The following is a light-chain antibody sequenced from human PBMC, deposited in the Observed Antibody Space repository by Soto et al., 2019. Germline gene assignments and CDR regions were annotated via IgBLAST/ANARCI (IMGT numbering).Light chain of an antibody. CDR2: DTS. V-gene: IGKV3-15*01. CDR1: QGIGDN. CDR3: QRYNNWPLT. J-gene: IGKJ4*01. Sequence: MSQSPSTLSGSVGYRFTITCRASQGIGDNLAWYQHKPGQTPRLLIYDTSTRATGVPARFSGSRSGTEFTLTINSLQSEDFAVYYCQRYNNWPLTFGGGTKVDIK.